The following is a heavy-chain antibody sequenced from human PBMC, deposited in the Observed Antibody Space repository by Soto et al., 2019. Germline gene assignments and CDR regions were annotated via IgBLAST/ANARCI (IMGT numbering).Heavy chain of an antibody. CDR1: GFTFSSYV. CDR2: ISYDGSNK. V-gene: IGHV3-30-3*01. CDR3: ARVGADIVVGDLHF. Sequence: QVQLVESGGGVVQPGRSLTLSCAASGFTFSSYVMYWVRQAPGKGLEWVAGISYDGSNKYLADYVKGRFTISRDNSKNILYLQMNSPRLEDTAVYYCARVGADIVVGDLHFWGQGTLVSVSS. D-gene: IGHD2-15*01. J-gene: IGHJ4*02.